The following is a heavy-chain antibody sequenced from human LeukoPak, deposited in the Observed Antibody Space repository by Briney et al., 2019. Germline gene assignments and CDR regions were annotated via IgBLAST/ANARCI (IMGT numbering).Heavy chain of an antibody. CDR3: ARVRYCSGGSCYILDF. V-gene: IGHV3-21*01. CDR2: ISSTSTYI. Sequence: PGGSLRLSCATSGFTFSSHNMNWVRQAPGKGLEWFSSISSTSTYIYYADSVKGRFTISRDNAKNALYLQMNSLRAEDTAVYYCARVRYCSGGSCYILDFWGQGTLVTVSS. D-gene: IGHD2-15*01. J-gene: IGHJ4*02. CDR1: GFTFSSHN.